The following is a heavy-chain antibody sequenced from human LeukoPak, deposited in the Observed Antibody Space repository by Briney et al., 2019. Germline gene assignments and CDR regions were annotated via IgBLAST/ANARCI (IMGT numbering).Heavy chain of an antibody. CDR2: ISYDGSNK. V-gene: IGHV3-30-3*01. CDR1: GFTFSSYA. CDR3: ARDGYYSGPLDY. Sequence: GGSLRLSCAASGFTFSSYAMHWVRQAPGKGLEWVAVISYDGSNKYYADSVKGRFTISRDNSKNTLYLQMNSLRDEDTAVYYCARDGYYSGPLDYWGQGTLVTVSS. J-gene: IGHJ4*02. D-gene: IGHD5-12*01.